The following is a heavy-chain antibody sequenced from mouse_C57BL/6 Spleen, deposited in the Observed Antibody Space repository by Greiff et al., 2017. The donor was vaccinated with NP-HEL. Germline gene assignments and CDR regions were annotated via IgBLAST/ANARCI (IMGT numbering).Heavy chain of an antibody. V-gene: IGHV1-78*01. CDR3: AKGVYDVYYAMDY. Sequence: VQLQQSDAELVKPGASVKISCKVSGYTFTDHTIHWMKQRPEQGLEWIGYIYPRDGSTKYNEKFKGKATLTADKSSSTAYMQLNSLTSEDSAVYFCAKGVYDVYYAMDYWGQGTSVTVSS. CDR2: IYPRDGST. J-gene: IGHJ4*01. D-gene: IGHD2-12*01. CDR1: GYTFTDHT.